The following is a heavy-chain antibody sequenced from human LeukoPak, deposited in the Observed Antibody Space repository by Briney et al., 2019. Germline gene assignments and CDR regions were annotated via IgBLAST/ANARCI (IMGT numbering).Heavy chain of an antibody. D-gene: IGHD3-22*01. Sequence: PSETLSLTCTVSGGSIRSYYWSWFRQPPGKGLEWIAYIYYSGSTNYNPSLKSRVTISVDTSKNQFSLKLSSVTAADTAVYYCARTYYYDSAPDYWGQGTLVTVSS. CDR2: IYYSGST. CDR1: GGSIRSYY. CDR3: ARTYYYDSAPDY. V-gene: IGHV4-59*01. J-gene: IGHJ4*02.